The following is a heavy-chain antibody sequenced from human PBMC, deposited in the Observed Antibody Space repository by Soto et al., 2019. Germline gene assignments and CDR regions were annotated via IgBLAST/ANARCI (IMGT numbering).Heavy chain of an antibody. V-gene: IGHV1-18*01. CDR2: ISAYNGNT. Sequence: WASVKVSCKASGYTFTSYGISWVRQAPGQGLEWMGWISAYNGNTNYAQKLQGRVTMTTDTSTSTAYLELRSLRSDDTAVYYCARDGGDFTLIGGIFDYWGQGTLVTVSS. CDR1: GYTFTSYG. CDR3: ARDGGDFTLIGGIFDY. D-gene: IGHD2-21*02. J-gene: IGHJ4*02.